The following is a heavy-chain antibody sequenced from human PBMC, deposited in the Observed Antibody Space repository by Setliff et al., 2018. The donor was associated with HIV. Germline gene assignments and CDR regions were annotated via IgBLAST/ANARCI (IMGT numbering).Heavy chain of an antibody. D-gene: IGHD2-15*01. Sequence: SETLSLTCAVYGGSFSGYYWSWIRQPPGKGLEWIGEIDHSGSTNYNPPLKSRVTISVDTSKNQFSLKLSSVTAADTAVYYCARGSVADNWFDPWGQGTLVTVS. J-gene: IGHJ5*02. V-gene: IGHV4-34*01. CDR3: ARGSVADNWFDP. CDR2: IDHSGST. CDR1: GGSFSGYY.